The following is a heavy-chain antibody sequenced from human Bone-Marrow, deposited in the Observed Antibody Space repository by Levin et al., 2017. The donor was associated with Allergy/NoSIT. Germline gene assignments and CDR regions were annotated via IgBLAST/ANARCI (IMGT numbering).Heavy chain of an antibody. D-gene: IGHD1-1*01. Sequence: AVGWIRQPPGKALAWLALIFWDDDTRYNPSLKNRLTITKDTSNNQVVLTMTNMDPLETATYFCAHRPAVGGRFDYWGQGILVTVSS. V-gene: IGHV2-5*02. J-gene: IGHJ4*02. CDR3: AHRPAVGGRFDY. CDR1: A. CDR2: IFWDDDT.